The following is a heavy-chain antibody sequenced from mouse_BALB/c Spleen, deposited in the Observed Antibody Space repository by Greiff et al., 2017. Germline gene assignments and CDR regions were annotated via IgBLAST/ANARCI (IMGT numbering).Heavy chain of an antibody. V-gene: IGHV5-4*02. D-gene: IGHD1-2*01. CDR1: GFTFSDYY. J-gene: IGHJ1*01. Sequence: EVQVVESGGGLVKPGGSLKLSCAASGFTFSDYYMYWVRQTPEKRLEWVATISDGGRYTYYPDSVKGRFTISRDNAKNNLYLQMSSLKSEDTAMYYCARGGIHYYGYWYFDVWGAGTTVTVSS. CDR3: ARGGIHYYGYWYFDV. CDR2: ISDGGRYT.